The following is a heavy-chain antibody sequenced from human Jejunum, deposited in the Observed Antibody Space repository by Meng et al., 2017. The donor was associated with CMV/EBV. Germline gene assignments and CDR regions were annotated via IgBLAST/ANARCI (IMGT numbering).Heavy chain of an antibody. CDR3: ARGRFAGKDTTMVPSYYFDF. D-gene: IGHD5-18*01. CDR1: SYG. J-gene: IGHJ4*02. V-gene: IGHV1-18*01. CDR2: ISVYHGNT. Sequence: SYGMNWVRQAPGQGPEWLGWISVYHGNTVYSQKFQGRVSMTRDTGTSTAYMDLKNLKSDDTAVYYCARGRFAGKDTTMVPSYYFDFWGQGTLVTVSS.